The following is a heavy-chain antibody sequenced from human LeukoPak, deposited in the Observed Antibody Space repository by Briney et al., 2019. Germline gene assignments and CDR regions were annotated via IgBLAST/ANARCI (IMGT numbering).Heavy chain of an antibody. Sequence: SVKVSCXASGGTFSIYAISWVRQARGQGLEWMARIIPIFGTANYAQKFQGRVTITTDESTSTAYMELSSLRSEDTAVYYCAQHIRYSSGWPPTFVDYWGQGTLVTVSS. J-gene: IGHJ4*02. CDR1: GGTFSIYA. V-gene: IGHV1-69*05. CDR3: AQHIRYSSGWPPTFVDY. D-gene: IGHD6-19*01. CDR2: IIPIFGTA.